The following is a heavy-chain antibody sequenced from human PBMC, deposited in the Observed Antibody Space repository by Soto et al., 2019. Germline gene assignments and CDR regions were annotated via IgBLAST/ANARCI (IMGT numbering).Heavy chain of an antibody. CDR2: IWYDGSNK. V-gene: IGHV3-33*01. CDR1: GFTFSSYG. CDR3: AREDYYGSGTGGWFDP. J-gene: IGHJ5*02. Sequence: QVQLVESGGGVVQPGRSLRLSCAASGFTFSSYGMHWVRQAPGKGLEWVAVIWYDGSNKYYADSVKGRFTISRDNSKNTLYLQMNSLRAEDTAVYYCAREDYYGSGTGGWFDPWGQGTLVTVSS. D-gene: IGHD3-10*01.